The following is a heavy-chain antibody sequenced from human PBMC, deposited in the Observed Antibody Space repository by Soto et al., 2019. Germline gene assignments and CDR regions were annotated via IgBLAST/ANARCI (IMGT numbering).Heavy chain of an antibody. J-gene: IGHJ3*01. CDR3: AYSTGWYRHDV. CDR1: GDSINNSRW. V-gene: IGHV4-4*02. Sequence: QVQLQESGPGLVKPSGTLSLTCAVSGDSINNSRWWTWVRQPPGKGLEWIGDIFHSGDTNYNPSLKSRVFISVDKSQNQFSLKVGCVTAADTAEYHCAYSTGWYRHDVWGQGTLVTVSS. CDR2: IFHSGDT. D-gene: IGHD6-19*01.